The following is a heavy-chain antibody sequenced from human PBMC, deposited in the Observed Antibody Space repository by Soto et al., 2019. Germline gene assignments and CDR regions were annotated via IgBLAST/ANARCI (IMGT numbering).Heavy chain of an antibody. CDR2: LYYSGST. CDR1: GGSISSGGYY. D-gene: IGHD6-6*01. V-gene: IGHV4-31*03. Sequence: QVQLQESGPGLVKPSQTLSLTCTVSGGSISSGGYYWSWIRQHPGKGLEWIGYLYYSGSTYYNPSLKSRVTISVDTSKNQFSLKLSSVTAADTAVYYCGRERIGVDSSAFRYCYHYGMDVWGQGTTVTVSS. CDR3: GRERIGVDSSAFRYCYHYGMDV. J-gene: IGHJ6*02.